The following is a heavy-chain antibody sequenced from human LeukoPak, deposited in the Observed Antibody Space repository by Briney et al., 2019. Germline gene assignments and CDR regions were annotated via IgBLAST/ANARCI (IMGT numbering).Heavy chain of an antibody. V-gene: IGHV3-9*01. CDR1: GFTFDDYA. CDR3: AKGNVVVVAATAFDI. J-gene: IGHJ3*02. Sequence: GGSLRLSCAASGFTFDDYAMHWVRQAPGKGLEWVSGISWNSGSIGYADSVKGRFTISRDNAKNSLYLQMNSLRAEDTALYYCAKGNVVVVAATAFDIWGQGTMVTASS. CDR2: ISWNSGSI. D-gene: IGHD2-15*01.